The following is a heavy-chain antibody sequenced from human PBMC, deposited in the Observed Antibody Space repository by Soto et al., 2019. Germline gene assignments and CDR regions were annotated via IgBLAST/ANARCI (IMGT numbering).Heavy chain of an antibody. Sequence: GASVKVSCKASGYTFTSYGISWVRQAPGQGLEWMGWISAYNGNTNYAQKLQGRVTMTTDTSTSTAYMELRSLRSDDTAVYYCASSPPASCSSTSCQLYASDIWGQGTVVTVSS. J-gene: IGHJ3*02. CDR2: ISAYNGNT. CDR1: GYTFTSYG. V-gene: IGHV1-18*01. CDR3: ASSPPASCSSTSCQLYASDI. D-gene: IGHD2-2*01.